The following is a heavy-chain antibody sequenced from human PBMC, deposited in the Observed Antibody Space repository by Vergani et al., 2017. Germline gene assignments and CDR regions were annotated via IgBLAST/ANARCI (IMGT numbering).Heavy chain of an antibody. D-gene: IGHD2-2*01. CDR3: AKDSSTNYYYMDV. CDR2: ISWNSGSK. CDR1: GFTFDDYA. J-gene: IGHJ6*03. V-gene: IGHV3-9*01. Sequence: EVQLVESGGGLVQPGRSLRLSCAASGFTFDDYAMHWVRQAPGKGLEWVSGISWNSGSKGYADSVKGRFTISRDNAKNSLYLQMNSLRAEDTALYYCAKDSSTNYYYMDVWGKGTTVTVSS.